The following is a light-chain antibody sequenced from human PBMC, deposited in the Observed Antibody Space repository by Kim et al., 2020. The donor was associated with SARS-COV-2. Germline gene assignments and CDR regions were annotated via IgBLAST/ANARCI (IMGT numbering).Light chain of an antibody. CDR2: GKN. Sequence: SSELTQDPAVSVALGQTVRITCQGDSLRSYYASWYQQKPGQAPVLVIYGKNNRPSGLPDRFSGSSSGNTASLTITGAQAEDEADYYFNSRDRSGNHGVFG. J-gene: IGLJ2*01. V-gene: IGLV3-19*01. CDR3: NSRDRSGNHGV. CDR1: SLRSYY.